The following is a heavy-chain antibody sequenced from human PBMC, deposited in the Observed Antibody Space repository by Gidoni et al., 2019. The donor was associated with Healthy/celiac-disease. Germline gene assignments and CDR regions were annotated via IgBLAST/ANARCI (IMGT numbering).Heavy chain of an antibody. CDR3: ARGRVYASRENWFDP. D-gene: IGHD2-8*01. CDR1: GFTFSSYA. J-gene: IGHJ5*02. CDR2: ISYDGSHN. V-gene: IGHV3-30-3*01. Sequence: QVQLVESGGGVVQPGRSLRLSCAASGFTFSSYAMPWVRQAPGKGLECVAVISYDGSHNYYADSVKGRFTISRDNSKNTLYLHMNSLRAEDTAVYYCARGRVYASRENWFDPWGQGTLVTVSS.